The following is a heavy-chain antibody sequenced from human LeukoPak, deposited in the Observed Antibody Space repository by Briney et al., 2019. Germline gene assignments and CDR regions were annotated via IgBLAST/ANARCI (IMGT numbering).Heavy chain of an antibody. CDR2: IYDSGST. CDR1: GGSISSYY. D-gene: IGHD3-22*01. V-gene: IGHV4-59*01. Sequence: SETLSLTCTASGGSISSYYWSWIRQPPGKGLEWIGYIYDSGSTNYNPSLKSRVTISVDTSKNQFSLKLSSVTAADTAVFYCASLTTADAFDIWGQGTMVTVSS. J-gene: IGHJ3*02. CDR3: ASLTTADAFDI.